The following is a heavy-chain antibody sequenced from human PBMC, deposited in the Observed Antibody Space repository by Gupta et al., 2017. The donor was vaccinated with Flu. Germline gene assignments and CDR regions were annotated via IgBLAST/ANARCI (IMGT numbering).Heavy chain of an antibody. D-gene: IGHD3-16*01. V-gene: IGHV3-7*01. J-gene: IGHJ4*02. CDR2: INRDGSEK. CDR3: VKDIPRGRAIYEFAD. Sequence: EVQLCESGGGLVQPGGSLRLSGGASGFSFSNYWMRWVRQAPGNGLEGGANINRDGSEKLYGDAGESRLTVSRDKAKNSQDLQMKELGAVGTALYYYVKDIPRGRAIYEFADGGQGTMVTVYS. CDR1: GFSFSNYW.